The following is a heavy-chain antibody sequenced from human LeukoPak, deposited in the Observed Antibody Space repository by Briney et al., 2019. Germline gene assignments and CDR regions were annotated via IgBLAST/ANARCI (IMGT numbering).Heavy chain of an antibody. V-gene: IGHV3-53*01. CDR1: GFSVRSNY. Sequence: GGSLRLSCTASGFSVRSNYMSWFRQAPGRGLEWASVIYNDGSTYYADSVKGRFIISKDISKNTLYLQMNNLRADDTAFYYCARESGYAVGDFWGRGTLVTVSS. CDR3: ARESGYAVGDF. J-gene: IGHJ4*02. CDR2: IYNDGST. D-gene: IGHD5-12*01.